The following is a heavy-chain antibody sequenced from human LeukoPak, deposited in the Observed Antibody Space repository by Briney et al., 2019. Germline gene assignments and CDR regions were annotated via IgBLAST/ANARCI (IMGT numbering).Heavy chain of an antibody. Sequence: GASVKVSCKASGGTFSSYAISWVRQAPGQGLEWMGGIIPIFGTANYAQKFQGRVTITADESTSTAYMELSSLRSDDTAVYYCALRYFDWLLSATDAFDIWGQGTMVTVSS. V-gene: IGHV1-69*13. CDR3: ALRYFDWLLSATDAFDI. D-gene: IGHD3-9*01. J-gene: IGHJ3*02. CDR1: GGTFSSYA. CDR2: IIPIFGTA.